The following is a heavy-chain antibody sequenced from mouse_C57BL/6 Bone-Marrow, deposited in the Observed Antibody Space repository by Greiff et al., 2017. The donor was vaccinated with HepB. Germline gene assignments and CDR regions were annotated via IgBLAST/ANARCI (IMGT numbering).Heavy chain of an antibody. V-gene: IGHV2-5*01. Sequence: VKLVESGPGLVQPSQSLSITCTVSGFSLTSYGVHWVRQSPGKGLEWLGVIWRGGSTDYNAAFMSRLSITKDNSKSQVFFKMNSLQADDTAIYYCAKNAFPYYYAMDYWGQGTSVTVSS. CDR3: AKNAFPYYYAMDY. CDR1: GFSLTSYG. J-gene: IGHJ4*01. CDR2: IWRGGST.